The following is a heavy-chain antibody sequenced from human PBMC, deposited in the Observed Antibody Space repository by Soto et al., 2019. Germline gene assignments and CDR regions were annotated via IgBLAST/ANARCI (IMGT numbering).Heavy chain of an antibody. Sequence: EVQLMESGGGLVQPGGSLRLSCAASEFSFSSYALNWVRQAPGKGLEWVSAISATGTTTYYADSVKGRFTISRDNSKRTLFLQMASLSPEDTAVYYCATYSSPFDYWGPGNRVTVSS. CDR1: EFSFSSYA. V-gene: IGHV3-23*01. D-gene: IGHD6-13*01. CDR3: ATYSSPFDY. CDR2: ISATGTTT. J-gene: IGHJ4*02.